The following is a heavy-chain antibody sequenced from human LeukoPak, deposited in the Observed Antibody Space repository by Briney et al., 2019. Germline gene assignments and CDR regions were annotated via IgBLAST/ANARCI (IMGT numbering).Heavy chain of an antibody. D-gene: IGHD2/OR15-2a*01. CDR3: ARSSREYLILQ. V-gene: IGHV1-8*01. Sequence: ASVKVSCRASGYTFTSYDINWVRRATGQGLEWMGWMNPNSGNTGYAQKFQGRVTMTRNTSISTAYMELSSLRSEDTAVYYCARSSREYLILQWGQGTLVTVSS. J-gene: IGHJ4*02. CDR2: MNPNSGNT. CDR1: GYTFTSYD.